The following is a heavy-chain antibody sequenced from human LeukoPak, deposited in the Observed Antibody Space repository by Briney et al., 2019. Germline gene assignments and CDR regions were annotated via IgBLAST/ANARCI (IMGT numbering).Heavy chain of an antibody. V-gene: IGHV4-39*07. CDR1: GGSISSSSYY. Sequence: SETLSLTCTVSGGSISSSSYYCAWIRQPPGKGLEWIGSIYYSGSTYYNPSLKSRVTISVDTSENQFSLKLSSVTAADTAVYYCARDRIAAVENYYYYYYMDVWGKGTTVTVSS. D-gene: IGHD6-13*01. CDR2: IYYSGST. J-gene: IGHJ6*03. CDR3: ARDRIAAVENYYYYYYMDV.